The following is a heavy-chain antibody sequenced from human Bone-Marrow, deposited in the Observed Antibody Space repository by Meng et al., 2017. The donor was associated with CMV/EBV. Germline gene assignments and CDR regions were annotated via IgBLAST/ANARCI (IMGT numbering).Heavy chain of an antibody. Sequence: FPFSSYAMNWVRQAPGKGLEWVSVISGSGGSTYYADSVKGRFTISRDNSKNTLYLQMNSLRAEDTAVYYCAKDLPGDCSSTSCPFDYWGQGTLVTVSS. CDR2: ISGSGGST. CDR3: AKDLPGDCSSTSCPFDY. V-gene: IGHV3-23*01. D-gene: IGHD2-2*01. J-gene: IGHJ4*02. CDR1: FPFSSYA.